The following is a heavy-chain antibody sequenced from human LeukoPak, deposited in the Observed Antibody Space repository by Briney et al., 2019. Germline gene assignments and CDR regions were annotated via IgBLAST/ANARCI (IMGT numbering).Heavy chain of an antibody. Sequence: SETLSLTCAVYGGSFSGYYWSWIRQPPGKGLEWIGEINHSGSTNYNPSPKSRVTISVDTSKNQFSLKLSSVTAADTAVYYCARGRKQWLVGEYYFDYWGQGTLVTVSS. D-gene: IGHD6-19*01. CDR1: GGSFSGYY. CDR2: INHSGST. CDR3: ARGRKQWLVGEYYFDY. V-gene: IGHV4-34*01. J-gene: IGHJ4*02.